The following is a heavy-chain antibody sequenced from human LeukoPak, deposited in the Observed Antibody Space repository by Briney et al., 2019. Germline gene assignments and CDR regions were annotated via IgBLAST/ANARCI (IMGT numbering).Heavy chain of an antibody. J-gene: IGHJ4*02. V-gene: IGHV1-24*01. CDR3: ATGAMIVVVTPLDYFAY. CDR2: FYPEDGET. Sequence: GASVKVSCKVSGYTLTELSMHWVRQAPGKGLEWMGGFYPEDGETIYAQKFQGRVTMTEDTSTDTAYMELSSLRSEDTAVYYCATGAMIVVVTPLDYFAYWGQGTLVTVSS. CDR1: GYTLTELS. D-gene: IGHD3-22*01.